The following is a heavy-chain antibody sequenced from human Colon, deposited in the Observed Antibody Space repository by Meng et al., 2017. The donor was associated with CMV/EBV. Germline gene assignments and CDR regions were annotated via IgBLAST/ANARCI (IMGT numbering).Heavy chain of an antibody. CDR2: IYSGGST. Sequence: GKSLKISCAASGLTVSRNYMSWVRQAPGKGLEWVSLIYSGGSTYYAASVKGRFTISRDNSNNTLFLQLSSLRADDTALYYCAKASSNFPYYSMDVWGQGTPVTVSS. D-gene: IGHD4-11*01. V-gene: IGHV3-53*01. CDR3: AKASSNFPYYSMDV. J-gene: IGHJ6*02. CDR1: GLTVSRNY.